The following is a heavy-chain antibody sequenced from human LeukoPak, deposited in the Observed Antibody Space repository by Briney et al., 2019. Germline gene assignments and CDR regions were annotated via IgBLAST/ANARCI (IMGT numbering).Heavy chain of an antibody. V-gene: IGHV1-8*01. CDR2: MDPNSGNT. CDR1: GYTFTSYD. Sequence: ASVKVSCKASGYTFTSYDINWVRQATGQGLEWMGWMDPNSGNTGYAQKFQGRVTMTRNTSISTAYMELSSLRSEDTAVYYCARGSFLWLYSAYGMDVWGQGTTVTVSS. D-gene: IGHD1-26*01. CDR3: ARGSFLWLYSAYGMDV. J-gene: IGHJ6*02.